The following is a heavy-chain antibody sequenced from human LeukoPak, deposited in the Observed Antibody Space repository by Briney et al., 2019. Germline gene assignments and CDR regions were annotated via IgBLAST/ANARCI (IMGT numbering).Heavy chain of an antibody. J-gene: IGHJ6*02. V-gene: IGHV3-30*18. Sequence: PGGSLRLSCAASGVTFSSYGMHWVRQAPGKGLEWVAVITYDGGNKYHADSVKGRFTISRDNSKNTLYLQMNSLRAEDTAVYYCAKDRGNSSSAYGMDVWGQGTTVTVSS. CDR1: GVTFSSYG. CDR2: ITYDGGNK. D-gene: IGHD6-6*01. CDR3: AKDRGNSSSAYGMDV.